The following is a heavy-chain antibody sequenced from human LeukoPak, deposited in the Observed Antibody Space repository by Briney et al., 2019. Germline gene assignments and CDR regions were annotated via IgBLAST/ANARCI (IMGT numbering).Heavy chain of an antibody. CDR3: ARLSGYDPPNSDY. D-gene: IGHD5-12*01. CDR2: IYSGGST. CDR1: GFTVSSNY. Sequence: GGSLRLSCAASGFTVSSNYMSWVRQAPGKGLEWVSVIYSGGSTYYADSVKGRFTISRDNSKNTLYLQMNSLRAEDTAVYYCARLSGYDPPNSDYWGQGTLVTVSS. V-gene: IGHV3-66*04. J-gene: IGHJ4*02.